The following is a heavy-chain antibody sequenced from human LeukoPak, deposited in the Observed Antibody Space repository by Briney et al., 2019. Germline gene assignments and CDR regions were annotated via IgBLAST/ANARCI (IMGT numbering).Heavy chain of an antibody. Sequence: GGSLRLSCAASGFSFNSYYVNWVRQAPGKGLEWVSCISSSSTYIYYADSVRGRFAISRDNAKNSLYLQMNSLRAEDTAVYYCARRLEYSGSKGVFDYWGQGTLVTVSS. V-gene: IGHV3-21*01. CDR3: ARRLEYSGSKGVFDY. J-gene: IGHJ4*02. CDR1: GFSFNSYY. D-gene: IGHD1-26*01. CDR2: ISSSSTYI.